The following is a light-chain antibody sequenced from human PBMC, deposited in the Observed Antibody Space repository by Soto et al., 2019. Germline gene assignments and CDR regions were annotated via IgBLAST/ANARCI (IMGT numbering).Light chain of an antibody. CDR3: RSYTSSSTLV. CDR2: DVS. Sequence: QSVLTQPASVSGSPGQSITISCTGTSSDVGGYNYVSWYQQHPGKAPKLMIYDVSNRPSGVSNRFSGSKSGNTAYLTISGIQAEDEADYYCRSYTSSSTLVFGGGTKLTVL. V-gene: IGLV2-14*01. J-gene: IGLJ2*01. CDR1: SSDVGGYNY.